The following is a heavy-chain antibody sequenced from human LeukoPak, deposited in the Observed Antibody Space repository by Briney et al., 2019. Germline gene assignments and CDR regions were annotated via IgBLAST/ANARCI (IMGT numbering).Heavy chain of an antibody. V-gene: IGHV5-51*01. D-gene: IGHD5-18*01. J-gene: IGHJ4*02. CDR3: ARQGYSYGYPTPFDY. CDR2: IYPDDSNT. CDR1: GYNFPIYW. Sequence: GESLKISCQGSGYNFPIYWIGWVRQMPGQGLEWMGIIYPDDSNTIYGPSFQGQVTISADKSINTAYLEWSSLKASDTAMYYCARQGYSYGYPTPFDYWGQGTLVTVSS.